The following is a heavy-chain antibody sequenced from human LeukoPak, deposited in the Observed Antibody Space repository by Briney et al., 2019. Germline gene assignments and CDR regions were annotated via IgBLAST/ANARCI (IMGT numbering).Heavy chain of an antibody. J-gene: IGHJ4*02. CDR3: AKDQHPHTPVATSFDY. Sequence: GGSLRLSCVASGFTFSSYGMSWVRQAPGKGLEWVSAISGSGGSTYYADSVKGRFTISRDNSKNTLYLQMNSLRAEDTAVYYCAKDQHPHTPVATSFDYWGQGTLVTVSS. CDR2: ISGSGGST. CDR1: GFTFSSYG. D-gene: IGHD5-12*01. V-gene: IGHV3-23*01.